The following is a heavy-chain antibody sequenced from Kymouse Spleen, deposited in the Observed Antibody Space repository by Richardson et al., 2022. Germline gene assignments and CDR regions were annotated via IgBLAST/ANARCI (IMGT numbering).Heavy chain of an antibody. J-gene: IGHJ4*02. D-gene: IGHD5-12*01. CDR2: IWYDGSNK. Sequence: QVQLVESGGGVVQPGRSLRLSCAASGFTFSSYGMHWVRQAPGKGLEWVAVIWYDGSNKYYADSVKGRFTISRDNSKNTLYLQMNSLRAEDTAVYYCARDSPFLYSGSGSFDYWGQGTLVTVSS. CDR1: GFTFSSYG. CDR3: ARDSPFLYSGSGSFDY. V-gene: IGHV3-33*01.